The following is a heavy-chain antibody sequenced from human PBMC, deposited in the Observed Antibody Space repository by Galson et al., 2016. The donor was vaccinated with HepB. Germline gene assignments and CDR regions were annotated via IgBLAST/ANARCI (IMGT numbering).Heavy chain of an antibody. Sequence: PALVKPTQTRTLTCTFSGFSLSSSGVGVGWIRQSPGKALEWLALIYWNDDKRYSPSPKSRLTITKDTSKNQVVLTLTNMDPVDTATYYCAHRRTSADYGSGKDHYFDYWGQGTLVTVSS. CDR1: GFSLSSSGVG. V-gene: IGHV2-5*01. CDR3: AHRRTSADYGSGKDHYFDY. CDR2: IYWNDDK. D-gene: IGHD3-10*01. J-gene: IGHJ4*02.